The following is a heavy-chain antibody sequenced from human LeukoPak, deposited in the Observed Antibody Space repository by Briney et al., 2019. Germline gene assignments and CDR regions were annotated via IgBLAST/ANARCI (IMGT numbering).Heavy chain of an antibody. D-gene: IGHD4-11*01. V-gene: IGHV1-8*01. Sequence: ASVKVSCKTSGYTFTSYDINWVRQATGQGLEWMGRMNPHSGNTGYAQKFQGRVTMTRNTSINTAYMELSSLRSEDTAVYYCASSMPKRGYSNSPDDNWFDPWGQGTLVTVSS. J-gene: IGHJ5*02. CDR3: ASSMPKRGYSNSPDDNWFDP. CDR1: GYTFTSYD. CDR2: MNPHSGNT.